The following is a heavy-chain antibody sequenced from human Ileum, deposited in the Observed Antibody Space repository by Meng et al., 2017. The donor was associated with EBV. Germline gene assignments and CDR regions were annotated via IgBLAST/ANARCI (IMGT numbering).Heavy chain of an antibody. J-gene: IGHJ2*01. CDR2: IYNSGST. V-gene: IGHV4-30-4*01. CDR1: GGSISSSNYY. Sequence: QGQLPESGPWLVKPSQTLSLRCTVSGGSISSSNYYWSWIRQPPGKGLEWSGHIYNSGSTYCNPSLKSRITISVDTSKNQFSLKLSSVTAADTAVYYCARGQKGYFDLWGRGTLVTVSS. CDR3: ARGQKGYFDL.